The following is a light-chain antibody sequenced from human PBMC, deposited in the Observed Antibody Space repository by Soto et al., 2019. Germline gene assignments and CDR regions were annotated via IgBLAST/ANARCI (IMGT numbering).Light chain of an antibody. CDR2: DVS. V-gene: IGLV2-14*03. CDR3: SSFTSSDTLVV. J-gene: IGLJ2*01. CDR1: SSDVGGYNF. Sequence: QSALTQPASVSGSPGQSITISCTGTSSDVGGYNFVSWYQHHPAKAPKLMIYDVSNRPSGVSNRFSGSKSGNTASLTISGLQAEDEAHYYCSSFTSSDTLVVFSGGTQLTVL.